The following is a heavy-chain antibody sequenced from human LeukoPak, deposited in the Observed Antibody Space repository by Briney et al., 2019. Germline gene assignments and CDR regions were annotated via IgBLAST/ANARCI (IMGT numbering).Heavy chain of an antibody. CDR3: ATWSSSWSAFDL. V-gene: IGHV1-2*02. CDR1: GYTFTGYY. D-gene: IGHD6-13*01. CDR2: INPKSGGT. J-gene: IGHJ3*01. Sequence: ASVKVSCKASGYTFTGYYMHWVRQAPGQGLEWMGWINPKSGGTNYEQKFQGRVTMTRDTSTTTAYMELSRLRSDDTAVYYCATWSSSWSAFDLWGQGTMVAVSS.